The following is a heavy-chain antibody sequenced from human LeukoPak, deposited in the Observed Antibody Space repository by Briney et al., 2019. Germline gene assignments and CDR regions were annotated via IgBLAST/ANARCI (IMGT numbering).Heavy chain of an antibody. CDR2: ISGSGGST. J-gene: IGHJ3*02. V-gene: IGHV3-23*01. CDR3: AKTRGIQLWLRGAFDI. CDR1: GFTFSRYA. Sequence: GGSLRLSCAASGFTFSRYAMSWVRQAPGKGLEWVSAISGSGGSTYYADSVKGRFTISRENSKNTLYLQMNSLRAEDTAVYYCAKTRGIQLWLRGAFDIWGQETMVTVSS. D-gene: IGHD5-18*01.